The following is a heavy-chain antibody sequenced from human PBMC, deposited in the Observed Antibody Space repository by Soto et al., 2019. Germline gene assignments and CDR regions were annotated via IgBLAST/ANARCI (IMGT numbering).Heavy chain of an antibody. D-gene: IGHD3-10*01. Sequence: TPGKGLGWIGDINYSGTTNYNPSLKSRVTISVDTSKNQFSLKLSSVTAADTAVYYCARGPNYYGSGSYYRLNWFDPWGQGTLVTVSS. CDR2: INYSGTT. V-gene: IGHV4-59*12. CDR3: ARGPNYYGSGSYYRLNWFDP. J-gene: IGHJ5*02.